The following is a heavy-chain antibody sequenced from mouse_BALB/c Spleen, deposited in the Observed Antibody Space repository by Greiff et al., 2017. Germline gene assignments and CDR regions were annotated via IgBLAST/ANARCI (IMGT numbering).Heavy chain of an antibody. CDR2: INSNGGST. D-gene: IGHD1-1*01. J-gene: IGHJ4*01. V-gene: IGHV5-6-3*01. CDR1: GFTFSSYG. Sequence: EVKLVESGGGLVQPGGSLKLSCAASGFTFSSYGMSWVRQTPDKRLELVATINSNGGSTYYPDSVKGRFTISRDNAKNTLYLQMSSLKSEDTAMYYCARGLAYYYGSSYGAMDYWGQGTSVTVSS. CDR3: ARGLAYYYGSSYGAMDY.